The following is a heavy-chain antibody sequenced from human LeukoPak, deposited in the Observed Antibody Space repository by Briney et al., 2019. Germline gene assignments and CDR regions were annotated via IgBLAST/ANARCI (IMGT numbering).Heavy chain of an antibody. CDR2: IKSKTDGGTS. CDR3: TTVGYCSGGSCYWDYYYGTDV. J-gene: IGHJ6*02. D-gene: IGHD2-15*01. V-gene: IGHV3-15*01. CDR1: GFTFSNAW. Sequence: GGSLRLSCAASGFTFSNAWMSWVRQAPGKGLEWVGRIKSKTDGGTSDYAAPVKGRFTISRDDSKNTLYLQMNSLKTEDTAVYYCTTVGYCSGGSCYWDYYYGTDVWGQGTTVTVSS.